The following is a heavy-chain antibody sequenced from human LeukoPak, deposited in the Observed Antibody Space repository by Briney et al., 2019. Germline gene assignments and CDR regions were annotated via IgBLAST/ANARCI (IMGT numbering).Heavy chain of an antibody. V-gene: IGHV3-48*02. CDR2: ISSRSFTI. CDR1: GFTFSAYS. D-gene: IGHD6-19*01. CDR3: ARSVIAVAGYDAFDI. J-gene: IGHJ3*02. Sequence: PGGSLRLSCAASGFTFSAYSMNWVRQAPGKGLDWVSYISSRSFTIYYADSVKGRFTISRDSAKNSLYLEMNSLRDEDTAVYYCARSVIAVAGYDAFDIWGQGTVVTVSS.